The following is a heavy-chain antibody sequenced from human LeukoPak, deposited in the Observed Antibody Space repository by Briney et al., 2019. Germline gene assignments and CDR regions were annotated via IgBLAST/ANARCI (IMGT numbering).Heavy chain of an antibody. CDR1: GFSFTRYW. CDR2: ISSSGSYI. V-gene: IGHV3-21*01. Sequence: GGSLRLSCAASGFSFTRYWMTWVRQAPGKGLEWVASISSSGSYIYYTDSLKGRFTISRDNAKNSLYLQMNSLRAEDTAVYYCARVKARGYLDYWGQGTLVTVSS. J-gene: IGHJ4*02. CDR3: ARVKARGYLDY. D-gene: IGHD6-6*01.